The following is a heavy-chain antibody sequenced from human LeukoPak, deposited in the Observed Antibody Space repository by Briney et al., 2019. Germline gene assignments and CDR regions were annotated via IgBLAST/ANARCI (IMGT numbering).Heavy chain of an antibody. CDR3: ARGTGVGSYVPAFDV. CDR2: FNGDGSST. Sequence: PGRSLRLSCAASGFTFSSYWMHRVRQSPGKGLVWVSCFNGDGSSTAYADSVKGRFTISRDNANNTLYLQMNSLRAEDTAVYYCARGTGVGSYVPAFDVWGQGTVVTVSS. J-gene: IGHJ3*01. D-gene: IGHD1-26*01. CDR1: GFTFSSYW. V-gene: IGHV3-74*01.